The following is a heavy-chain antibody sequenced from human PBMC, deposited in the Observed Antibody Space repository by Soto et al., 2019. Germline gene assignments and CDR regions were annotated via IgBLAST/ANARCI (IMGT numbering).Heavy chain of an antibody. CDR1: GDSVSSNSAA. CDR2: TYYRSKWYN. Sequence: KQSQTLSLPCAISGDSVSSNSAAWNWIRQSPSRGLEWLGRTYYRSKWYNDYAVSVKSRITINPDTSKNQFSLQLNSVTPEDTAVYYCARDIRAPSQLTITLTRQKNPTGPMGGMDVWGQGTTVTVSS. D-gene: IGHD1-1*01. J-gene: IGHJ6*02. CDR3: ARDIRAPSQLTITLTRQKNPTGPMGGMDV. V-gene: IGHV6-1*01.